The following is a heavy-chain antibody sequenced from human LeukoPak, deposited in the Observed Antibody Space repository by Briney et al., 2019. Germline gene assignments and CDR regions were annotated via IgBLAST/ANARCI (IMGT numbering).Heavy chain of an antibody. CDR1: GGSISSSTNY. V-gene: IGHV4-61*01. CDR3: ARDRDYYDSSGPPTADYYMDV. Sequence: SETLSLTCTVSGGSISSSTNYWGWIRQPPGKGLEWIGYIYYSGSTNYNPSLKSRVTISVDTSKNQFSLKLSSVTAADTAVYYCARDRDYYDSSGPPTADYYMDVWGKGTTVTVSS. CDR2: IYYSGST. J-gene: IGHJ6*03. D-gene: IGHD3-22*01.